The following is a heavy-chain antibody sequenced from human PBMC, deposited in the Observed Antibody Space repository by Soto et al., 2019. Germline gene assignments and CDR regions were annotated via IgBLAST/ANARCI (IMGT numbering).Heavy chain of an antibody. CDR2: ISGDNGNT. Sequence: QVQLVQSGAEVKKPGASVRVSCKAIGYTFREYGITWVRRAPGQGLEWMGWISGDNGNTNYAQKFQGRVTMTIATSTTTAYMELRSLTSDDTAVYYCARDRNIIVRGSIRYFWFDPWGQGTLVTVSS. CDR1: GYTFREYG. D-gene: IGHD3-16*02. J-gene: IGHJ5*02. V-gene: IGHV1-18*01. CDR3: ARDRNIIVRGSIRYFWFDP.